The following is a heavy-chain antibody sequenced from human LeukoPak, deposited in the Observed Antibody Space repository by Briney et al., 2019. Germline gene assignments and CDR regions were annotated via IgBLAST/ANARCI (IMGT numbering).Heavy chain of an antibody. CDR3: ARLACSGGSCYSFPHYYGLDV. CDR2: ISYDGINR. V-gene: IGHV3-30-3*01. Sequence: GGSLRLSCAASGFTFSSHAMHWVRQAPGKGLEWVAVISYDGINRYYADSVKGRFTISRDNSKNTLYVQMNSLRAEDTAVYYCARLACSGGSCYSFPHYYGLDVWGHGTTVTVSS. D-gene: IGHD2-15*01. J-gene: IGHJ6*02. CDR1: GFTFSSHA.